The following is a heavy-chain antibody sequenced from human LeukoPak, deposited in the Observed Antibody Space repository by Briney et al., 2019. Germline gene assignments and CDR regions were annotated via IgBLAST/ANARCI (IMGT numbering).Heavy chain of an antibody. CDR1: GFTFGDYA. CDR3: TRDLLAGDYYGSGNLGY. D-gene: IGHD3-10*01. V-gene: IGHV3-49*04. CDR2: IRTKAYGGTT. Sequence: GGSLRLSCTAYGFTFGDYAMSWVRQAPGKGLEWVGFIRTKAYGGTTENAASVKGRFTISRDDSKSIGYLQMNSLKTEDTAVYYCTRDLLAGDYYGSGNLGYWGQGTLVTVSS. J-gene: IGHJ4*02.